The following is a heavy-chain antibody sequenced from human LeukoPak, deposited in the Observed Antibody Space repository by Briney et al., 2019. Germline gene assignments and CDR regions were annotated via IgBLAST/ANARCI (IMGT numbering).Heavy chain of an antibody. CDR1: GFSLSTSGMC. J-gene: IGHJ6*03. V-gene: IGHV2-70*11. D-gene: IGHD2-2*02. Sequence: SGPALVKPTQTLTLTCTFSGFSLSTSGMCVSWIRQPPGKALEWLARIDWDDDKYYSTSLKTRLTISKDTSKNQVVLTMTNMDPVDTATYYCARTLVVPAAIPVIGDYYYYYMDVWGKGTTVTVSS. CDR2: IDWDDDK. CDR3: ARTLVVPAAIPVIGDYYYYYMDV.